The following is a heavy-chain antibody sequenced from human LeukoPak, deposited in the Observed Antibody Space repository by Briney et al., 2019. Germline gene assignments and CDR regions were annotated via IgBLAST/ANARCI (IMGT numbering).Heavy chain of an antibody. CDR2: IYYSGST. V-gene: IGHV4-59*01. CDR3: ARVAQGYYYYYYMGV. CDR1: GGSISSYY. Sequence: SETLSLTCTVSGGSISSYYWSWIRQPPGKGLEWIGYIYYSGSTNYNPSLKSRVTISVDTSKNQFSLKLSSVTAADTAVYYCARVAQGYYYYYYMGVWGKGTTVTVSS. J-gene: IGHJ6*03.